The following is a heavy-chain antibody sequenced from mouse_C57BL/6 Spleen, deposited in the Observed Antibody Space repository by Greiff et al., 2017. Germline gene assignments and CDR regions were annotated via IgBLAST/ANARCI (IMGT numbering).Heavy chain of an antibody. J-gene: IGHJ4*01. CDR2: IDPEDGDT. Sequence: EVQLQQSGAELVRPGASVKLSCTASGFNIKDYYMHWVKQRPEQGLEWIGRIDPEDGDTEYAPKFLGKATMTADTSYNTADLQLSSLTSEATAVYYCTRIYHGSMDYWGQGTSVTVSS. D-gene: IGHD2-1*01. CDR3: TRIYHGSMDY. V-gene: IGHV14-1*01. CDR1: GFNIKDYY.